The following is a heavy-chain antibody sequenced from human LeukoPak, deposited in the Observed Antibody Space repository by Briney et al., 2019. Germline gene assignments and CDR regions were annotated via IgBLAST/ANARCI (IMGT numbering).Heavy chain of an antibody. CDR3: ARDEPDY. Sequence: PGGSLRLSCAASGSTFTDYWTTWVRQAPGKGLEWVANIKQDGSVKYYVDSVKGRFTISRDNAQNSLYLQMNSLRVEDTAVYYCARDEPDYWGQGTLVTVSS. V-gene: IGHV3-7*01. CDR1: GSTFTDYW. J-gene: IGHJ4*02. CDR2: IKQDGSVK.